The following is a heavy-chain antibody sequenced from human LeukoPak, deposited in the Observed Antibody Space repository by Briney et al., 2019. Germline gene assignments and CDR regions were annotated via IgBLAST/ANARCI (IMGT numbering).Heavy chain of an antibody. J-gene: IGHJ4*02. CDR1: GGSISSSY. D-gene: IGHD6-19*01. V-gene: IGHV4-4*07. CDR3: ASEPYFLSGWSRPDY. CDR2: IYTIVIT. Sequence: PSETLSLTCTVSGGSISSSYGSWIRQPAGKGLEWSGRIYTIVITNYNPSLKCRATISLDTSNNPFSLQLSYVTAADAALYSCASEPYFLSGWSRPDYWGQGTLVTVSS.